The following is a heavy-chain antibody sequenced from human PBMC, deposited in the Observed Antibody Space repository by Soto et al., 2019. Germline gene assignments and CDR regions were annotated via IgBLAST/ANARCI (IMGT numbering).Heavy chain of an antibody. CDR3: ASCTSSYNDPPYYYYGMDV. J-gene: IGHJ6*02. CDR1: GGTFSSYA. CDR2: IIPIFGTA. D-gene: IGHD1-1*01. Sequence: ASVKVSCKASGGTFSSYAISWVRQAPGQGLEWMGGIIPIFGTANYAQKFQGRVTITADESTSTAYMELSSLRSEDTAVYYCASCTSSYNDPPYYYYGMDVWGQGTTVTVSS. V-gene: IGHV1-69*13.